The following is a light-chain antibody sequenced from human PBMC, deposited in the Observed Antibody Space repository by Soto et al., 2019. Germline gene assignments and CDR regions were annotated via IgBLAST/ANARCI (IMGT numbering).Light chain of an antibody. Sequence: EIVLTQSPATLSLSPGERATLSCRASQSVSSYLAWYQQEPGQAPRLLIYGASTRATAMPGRFSGSGSGTEFTLTISSLQSEDFAVYYCQQYNNWPQTFGQGTKVDIK. CDR3: QQYNNWPQT. CDR2: GAS. CDR1: QSVSSY. J-gene: IGKJ1*01. V-gene: IGKV3-15*01.